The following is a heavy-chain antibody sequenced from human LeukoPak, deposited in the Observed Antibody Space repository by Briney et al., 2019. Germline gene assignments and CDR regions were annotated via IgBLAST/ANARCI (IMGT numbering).Heavy chain of an antibody. V-gene: IGHV1-8*01. J-gene: IGHJ6*02. Sequence: GASVKVSCKASGYTFTSYDINWVRQATGQGLEWMGWMNPNSGNTGYAQKFQGRVTMTRNTSISTAYMELSSLRSEDTAAYYCARGSFGYYYYYGMDVWGQGTTVTVSS. CDR3: ARGSFGYYYYYGMDV. CDR2: MNPNSGNT. D-gene: IGHD3-16*01. CDR1: GYTFTSYD.